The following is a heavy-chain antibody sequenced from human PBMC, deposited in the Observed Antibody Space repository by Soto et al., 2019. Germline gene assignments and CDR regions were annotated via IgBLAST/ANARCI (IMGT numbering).Heavy chain of an antibody. J-gene: IGHJ4*02. D-gene: IGHD2-15*01. CDR3: ARDLAWSFDY. CDR1: GFTFSTYS. Sequence: EVQLVESGGGLVQPGGSLRLSCAASGFTFSTYSMNWFRQAPGKGLEWVSYISTSSHSIYYADSVKGRFTISRDNAKNSLYLQMNNLRDEDKAVYYCARDLAWSFDYWGQGTLVTVSS. V-gene: IGHV3-48*02. CDR2: ISTSSHSI.